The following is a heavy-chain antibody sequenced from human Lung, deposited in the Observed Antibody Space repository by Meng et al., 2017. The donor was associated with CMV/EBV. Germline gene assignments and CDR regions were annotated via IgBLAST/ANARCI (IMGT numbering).Heavy chain of an antibody. D-gene: IGHD5/OR15-5a*01. CDR3: AACLKVGFYGLDV. J-gene: IGHJ6*02. CDR2: SIPLFGAA. V-gene: IGHV1-69*05. Sequence: SVXVSXKASGGTFSRYAISWVRQAPGQGLEWMGGSIPLFGAANYPRKFQGRVTVTTDESTNTAQMELSSLRSDDTAVYYCAACLKVGFYGLDVWGQGTTVTVSS. CDR1: GGTFSRYA.